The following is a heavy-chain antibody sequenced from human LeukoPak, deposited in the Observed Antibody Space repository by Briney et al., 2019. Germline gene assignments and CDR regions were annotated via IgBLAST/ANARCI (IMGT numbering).Heavy chain of an antibody. V-gene: IGHV3-23*01. CDR1: GFILSAYG. CDR3: ARDCHWPNDALDL. Sequence: GGSLRLSCAASGFILSAYGMSWVRQAPGKGPEWVSAISSGGVTFYPDSVKGRFMIFRDTFKNALFLQMNSLRAEDTALYYCARDCHWPNDALDLWGQGTMVTVSS. J-gene: IGHJ3*01. CDR2: ISSGGVT. D-gene: IGHD1-1*01.